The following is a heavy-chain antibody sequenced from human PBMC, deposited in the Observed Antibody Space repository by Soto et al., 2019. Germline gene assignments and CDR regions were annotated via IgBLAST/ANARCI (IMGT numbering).Heavy chain of an antibody. J-gene: IGHJ6*02. Sequence: QVQLVQSGAEVKKPGASVKVSCKASGGTFKTYAMTWVRQAPGQGLERMGGIILIFGTTSYAQNIQERVTITADESTSTVYMELRSLKSEDTAVYYCARAVISAPYFYYGMAVWGHGTTVTVSS. V-gene: IGHV1-69*01. D-gene: IGHD3-10*01. CDR2: IILIFGTT. CDR1: GGTFKTYA. CDR3: ARAVISAPYFYYGMAV.